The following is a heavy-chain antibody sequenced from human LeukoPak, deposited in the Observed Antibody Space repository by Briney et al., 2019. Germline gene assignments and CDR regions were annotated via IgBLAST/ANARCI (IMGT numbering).Heavy chain of an antibody. CDR3: ARTSGYLNDAFDI. J-gene: IGHJ3*02. Sequence: PSETLSLTCTVSGYSISSGYYWGWIRQPPGKGLEWIGTIYHSGSTYYNPSLKSRVTISVDTSKNQFSLKLTSVTAADTAVYYCARTSGYLNDAFDIWGQGTMVTVSS. CDR1: GYSISSGYY. V-gene: IGHV4-38-2*02. CDR2: IYHSGST. D-gene: IGHD3-22*01.